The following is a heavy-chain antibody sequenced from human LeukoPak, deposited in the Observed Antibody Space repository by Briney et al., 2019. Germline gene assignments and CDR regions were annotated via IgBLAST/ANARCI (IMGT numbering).Heavy chain of an antibody. CDR3: AKDGGYDFWSGQQYYYYYMDV. CDR1: GYTFSSYG. CDR2: IWYDGSNK. D-gene: IGHD3-3*01. J-gene: IGHJ6*03. Sequence: GGSLRLSCAASGYTFSSYGMHWVRQAPGKGLEWEAVIWYDGSNKYYADSVKGRFTISRDNSKNTLYLQMNSLRAEDTAVYYCAKDGGYDFWSGQQYYYYYMDVWGKGTTVTVSS. V-gene: IGHV3-33*06.